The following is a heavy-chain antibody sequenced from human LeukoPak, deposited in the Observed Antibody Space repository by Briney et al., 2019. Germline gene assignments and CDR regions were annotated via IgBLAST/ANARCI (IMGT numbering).Heavy chain of an antibody. CDR1: GYTFTSYD. D-gene: IGHD1-26*01. J-gene: IGHJ3*02. V-gene: IGHV1-8*01. CDR2: MNPNSGNT. CDR3: AKRRTWELLDAFDI. Sequence: GASVKVSCKASGYTFTSYDINWVRQATGQGLEWMGWMNPNSGNTGYAQKFQGRVTMTRNTSISTAYMELSSLRAEDTAVYYCAKRRTWELLDAFDIWGQGTMVTVSS.